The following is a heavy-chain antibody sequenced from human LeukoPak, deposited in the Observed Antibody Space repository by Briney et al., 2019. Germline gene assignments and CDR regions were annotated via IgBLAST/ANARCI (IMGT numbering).Heavy chain of an antibody. CDR2: ISYDGSSK. CDR3: ARDPNSSPSRFDY. J-gene: IGHJ4*02. D-gene: IGHD6-13*01. V-gene: IGHV3-30-3*01. CDR1: GFTFSSYA. Sequence: GGSLRLSCAASGFTFSSYAMHWARQAPGKGLEWVAVISYDGSSKYADSVKGRFTISRDNSKNTLYLQMNSLRAEDTAVYYCARDPNSSPSRFDYWGQGTLVTVSS.